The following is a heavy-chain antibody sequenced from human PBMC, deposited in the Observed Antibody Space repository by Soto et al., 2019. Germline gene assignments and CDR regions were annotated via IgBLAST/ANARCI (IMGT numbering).Heavy chain of an antibody. CDR2: IIPIFGTA. CDR1: GGTFSSYA. V-gene: IGHV1-69*06. Sequence: ASVKVSCKDSGGTFSSYAISWARQAPGQGLEWMGGIIPIFGTANYAQKFQGRVTITADKSTSTAYMELSSLRSEDTAVYYCARDLPFGNFDYWGQGTLVTVSS. CDR3: ARDLPFGNFDY. J-gene: IGHJ4*02. D-gene: IGHD3-10*01.